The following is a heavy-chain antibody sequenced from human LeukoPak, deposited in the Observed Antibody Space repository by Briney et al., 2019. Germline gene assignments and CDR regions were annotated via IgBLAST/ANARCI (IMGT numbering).Heavy chain of an antibody. CDR1: GFTFSSYS. Sequence: PGGSLRLSCAASGFTFSSYSMNWVRQAPGKGLEWVSYISSSSSTIYYADSVKGRFTISRDNAKNSLYLQMNSLRAEDTAVYYCARAYYDFWSGYYAFDYWGQGTLVTVSS. CDR3: ARAYYDFWSGYYAFDY. V-gene: IGHV3-48*01. D-gene: IGHD3-3*01. CDR2: ISSSSSTI. J-gene: IGHJ4*02.